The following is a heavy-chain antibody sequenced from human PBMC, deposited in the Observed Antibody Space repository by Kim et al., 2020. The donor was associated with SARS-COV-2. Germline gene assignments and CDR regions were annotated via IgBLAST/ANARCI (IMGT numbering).Heavy chain of an antibody. CDR2: INTNTGNP. Sequence: ASVKVSCKASGYTFTSYAMNWVRQAPGQGLEWMGWINTNTGNPTYAQGFTGRFVFSLDTSVSTAYLQISSLKAEDTAVYYCARLRHAGGQQLGKYNWFDPWGQGTLVTVSS. D-gene: IGHD6-13*01. CDR1: GYTFTSYA. V-gene: IGHV7-4-1*02. J-gene: IGHJ5*02. CDR3: ARLRHAGGQQLGKYNWFDP.